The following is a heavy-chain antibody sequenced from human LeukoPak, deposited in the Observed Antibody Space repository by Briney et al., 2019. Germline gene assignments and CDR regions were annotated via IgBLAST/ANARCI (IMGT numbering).Heavy chain of an antibody. V-gene: IGHV3-74*01. CDR3: ARNSSAYYGGDDAFDI. Sequence: GGSLRLSCAASGFTFGTYWMHWVRQAPGKGLLWVSRINSDGSSTNYADSVKGRFTISRDNAKNTLYLQMNSLRAEDTAVYYCARNSSAYYGGDDAFDIWGQGTMVTVSS. J-gene: IGHJ3*02. CDR1: GFTFGTYW. D-gene: IGHD3-22*01. CDR2: INSDGSST.